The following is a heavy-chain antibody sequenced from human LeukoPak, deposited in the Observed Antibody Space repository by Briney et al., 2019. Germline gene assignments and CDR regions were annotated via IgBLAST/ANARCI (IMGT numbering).Heavy chain of an antibody. D-gene: IGHD3-10*01. Sequence: PGGSLRLSCAASGFTFDDYAMHWVRQAPGKGLEWVSGISWNSGSIGYADSVKGRFTISRDNAKNSLYLQMNSLRAEDTALYYCAKGWFGELNPFCADYWGQGTLVTVSS. CDR3: AKGWFGELNPFCADY. CDR1: GFTFDDYA. CDR2: ISWNSGSI. V-gene: IGHV3-9*01. J-gene: IGHJ4*02.